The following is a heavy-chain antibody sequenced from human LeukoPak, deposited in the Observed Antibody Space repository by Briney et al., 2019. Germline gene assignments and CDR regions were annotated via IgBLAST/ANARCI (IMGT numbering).Heavy chain of an antibody. CDR2: IYYSGST. CDR1: GGSISSYY. CDR3: ARAPYYYGSGSYPIGY. D-gene: IGHD3-10*01. Sequence: PSETLSLTCTVSGGSISSYYWSWIRQPPGKGLEWIGYIYYSGSTNYNPSLKSRVTISVDTSKNQFSLKLSSVTAADTAVYYCARAPYYYGSGSYPIGYWGQGTLVTVSS. V-gene: IGHV4-59*01. J-gene: IGHJ4*02.